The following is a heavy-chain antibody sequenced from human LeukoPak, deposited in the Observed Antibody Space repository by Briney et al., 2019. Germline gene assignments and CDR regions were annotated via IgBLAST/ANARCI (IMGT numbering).Heavy chain of an antibody. D-gene: IGHD6-19*01. Sequence: TSETLSLTCTVSGGSITGYYWGWIRQPPGKGLEWIGYIYYTGTTNYNPSLKSRVTISADTSKNQFSLKLSSVTAADTAVYYCARHWVVVPGTSPFDPWGQGTLVTVSS. CDR2: IYYTGTT. CDR3: ARHWVVVPGTSPFDP. J-gene: IGHJ5*02. V-gene: IGHV4-59*08. CDR1: GGSITGYY.